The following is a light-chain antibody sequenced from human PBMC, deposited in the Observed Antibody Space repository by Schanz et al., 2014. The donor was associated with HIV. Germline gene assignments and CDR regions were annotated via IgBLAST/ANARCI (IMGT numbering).Light chain of an antibody. CDR1: QSVGSNY. J-gene: IGKJ4*01. CDR3: QQYSSSPLT. V-gene: IGKV3-20*01. Sequence: EIVLTQSPGTLSLSPGERATLSCSASQSVGSNYLAWYQQKPGQGPRLLIYAASTRATDIPARFSGSGSGTEFTLTISRLEPEDFAVYYCQQYSSSPLTFGGGTKVEIK. CDR2: AAS.